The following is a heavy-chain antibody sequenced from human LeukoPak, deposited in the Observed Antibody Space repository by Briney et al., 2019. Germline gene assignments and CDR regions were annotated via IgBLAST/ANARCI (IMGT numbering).Heavy chain of an antibody. CDR1: GFTFSSYA. CDR2: ISGSGGST. CDR3: ARSTYYYDSSGYY. Sequence: GGSLRLSCAASGFTFSSYAMSWVRQAPGKGLEWVSAISGSGGSTYYADSMKGRFTISRDNSKNTLYLQMNSLRAEDTAVYYCARSTYYYDSSGYYWGQGTLATVSS. D-gene: IGHD3-22*01. V-gene: IGHV3-23*01. J-gene: IGHJ4*02.